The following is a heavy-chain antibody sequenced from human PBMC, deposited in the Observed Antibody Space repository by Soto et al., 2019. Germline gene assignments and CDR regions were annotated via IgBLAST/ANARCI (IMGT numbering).Heavy chain of an antibody. V-gene: IGHV3-48*01. J-gene: IGHJ6*02. Sequence: EVQLVESGGGLVQPGGSLRLSCAASGFTFSSYSMNWVRQAPGKGLEWVSYISSSSSTIYYADSVKGRFTISRDNAKNSLYLQMNSLRAEDTAVYYCARDVAAAGHGMDVWGQGTTVTVSS. CDR3: ARDVAAAGHGMDV. CDR2: ISSSSSTI. CDR1: GFTFSSYS. D-gene: IGHD6-13*01.